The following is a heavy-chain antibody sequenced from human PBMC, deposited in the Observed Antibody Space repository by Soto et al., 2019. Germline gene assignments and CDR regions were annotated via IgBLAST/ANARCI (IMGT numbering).Heavy chain of an antibody. D-gene: IGHD2-15*01. CDR3: ARDRVTRRNYCSGGSCYSRWFDP. CDR2: INHSGST. CDR1: GGSFSGYY. J-gene: IGHJ5*02. V-gene: IGHV4-34*01. Sequence: QVQLQQWGAGLLKPSETLSLTCAVYGGSFSGYYWSWIRQPPGKGLEWIGDINHSGSTNYNPSLKSRVTISVDTSKNQFSLKLSSVTAADTAVYYCARDRVTRRNYCSGGSCYSRWFDPWGQGTLVTVSS.